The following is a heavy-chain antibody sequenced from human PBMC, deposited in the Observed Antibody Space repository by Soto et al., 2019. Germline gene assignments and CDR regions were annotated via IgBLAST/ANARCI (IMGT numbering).Heavy chain of an antibody. CDR1: GGSIGSYY. J-gene: IGHJ2*01. CDR3: AREGKWESSASYFFQTLNV. D-gene: IGHD3-22*01. Sequence: PSETLSLTCTVSGGSIGSYYWTWIRQPPGKGLEWIGCIHYSGSTTYNPSLKSRVTISVDTSKSQFSLKLSSVTAADTAVYFCAREGKWESSASYFFQTLNVWGRGTLVTVYS. CDR2: IHYSGST. V-gene: IGHV4-59*01.